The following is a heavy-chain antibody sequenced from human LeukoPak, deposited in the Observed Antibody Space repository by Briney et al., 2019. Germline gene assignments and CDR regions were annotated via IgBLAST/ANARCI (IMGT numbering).Heavy chain of an antibody. V-gene: IGHV4-4*07. D-gene: IGHD4-11*01. J-gene: IGHJ6*03. CDR3: ARGHSIEPYYYYYYMDV. Sequence: SETLSLTCTVSGDSISRYYWSWIRQPAGKGLEWIGRIYNGGIITYNPSLKSRVTMSIDTSNNQFSLRLRFVTAADTAVYYCARGHSIEPYYYYYYMDVWGKGTTVTVSS. CDR1: GDSISRYY. CDR2: IYNGGII.